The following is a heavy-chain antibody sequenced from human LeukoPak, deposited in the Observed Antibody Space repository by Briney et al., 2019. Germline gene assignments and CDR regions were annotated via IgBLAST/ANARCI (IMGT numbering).Heavy chain of an antibody. CDR3: ARGTDFYDTSYMDV. V-gene: IGHV3-21*01. D-gene: IGHD3-22*01. J-gene: IGHJ6*03. Sequence: GGSLGLSCAASGFTFSIYNLNWVRQAPGKGLEWVSSISTSSSYIYYEDSVKGRFTISRDNAKNSLYLQMNSLRAEDTAVYYCARGTDFYDTSYMDVWGTGTTVTVSS. CDR2: ISTSSSYI. CDR1: GFTFSIYN.